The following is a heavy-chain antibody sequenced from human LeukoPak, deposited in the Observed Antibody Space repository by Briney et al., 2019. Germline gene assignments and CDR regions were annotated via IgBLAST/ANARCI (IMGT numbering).Heavy chain of an antibody. CDR2: INGDGSTT. D-gene: IGHD1-26*01. V-gene: IGHV3-74*01. J-gene: IGHJ4*02. CDR1: GFSFSGYW. CDR3: VRGGLMGATDY. Sequence: PGGSLRLSCAASGFSFSGYWMHWVRQAPGKGLVWISYINGDGSTTNHADFAEGRFTISRDNAKNTLYLQMNSPRVEDTAVYYCVRGGLMGATDYWGQGTLVTVSS.